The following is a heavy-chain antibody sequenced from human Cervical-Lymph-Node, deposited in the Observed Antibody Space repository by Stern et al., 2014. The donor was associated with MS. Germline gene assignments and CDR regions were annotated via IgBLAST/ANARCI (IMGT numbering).Heavy chain of an antibody. Sequence: VQLVQSGPEVKRPGESLKISCQASGYTFTSYWIGWVRQMPGKGLEWIAIIFPGGSDIRYSPSFQGQVTISAEKSSSTAYLQWNTLKASDTAIYYCARQRYFDYWGQGTLVTVSS. CDR3: ARQRYFDY. CDR2: IFPGGSDI. J-gene: IGHJ4*02. CDR1: GYTFTSYW. V-gene: IGHV5-51*01.